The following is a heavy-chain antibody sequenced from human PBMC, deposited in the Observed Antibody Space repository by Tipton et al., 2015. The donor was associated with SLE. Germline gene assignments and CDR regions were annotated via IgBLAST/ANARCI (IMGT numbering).Heavy chain of an antibody. CDR3: AKGANWGSGDAFDV. CDR1: GGSIRSSNW. V-gene: IGHV4-4*02. J-gene: IGHJ3*01. CDR2: IDHSGST. Sequence: SLRLSCAVSGGSIRSSNWWSWVRQPPGKGLEWIGEIDHSGSTNSNPSLKSRVSMSVDKSKNQFSLKLSSVTVADTAVYYCAKGANWGSGDAFDVWGQGTVVTVSS. D-gene: IGHD7-27*01.